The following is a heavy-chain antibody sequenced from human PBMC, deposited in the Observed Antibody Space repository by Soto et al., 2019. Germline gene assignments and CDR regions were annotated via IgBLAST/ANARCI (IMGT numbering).Heavy chain of an antibody. V-gene: IGHV4-39*01. CDR1: GGSISSSSYY. CDR2: IYYDRRT. CDR3: ARRQALEFSSSPIWDN. Sequence: ASETLSLTCTVSGGSISSSSYYWGWIRQPPGKGLEWIGSIYYDRRTYYNPSLKSRLTISVDTSKNQFSLKLRSVIAADTAVYYCARRQALEFSSSPIWDNWGQGTLVT. J-gene: IGHJ4*02. D-gene: IGHD6-6*01.